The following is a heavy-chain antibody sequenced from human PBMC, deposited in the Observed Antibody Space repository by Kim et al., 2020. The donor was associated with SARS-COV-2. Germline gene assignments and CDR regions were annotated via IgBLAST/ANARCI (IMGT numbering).Heavy chain of an antibody. D-gene: IGHD2-21*02. J-gene: IGHJ5*02. CDR3: ARGGTAIHNWFDP. V-gene: IGHV3-30*01. Sequence: YADAVKSRITISRDNSKKPLYLQMNSLRAEDTAVYYCARGGTAIHNWFDPWGQGTLVTVSS.